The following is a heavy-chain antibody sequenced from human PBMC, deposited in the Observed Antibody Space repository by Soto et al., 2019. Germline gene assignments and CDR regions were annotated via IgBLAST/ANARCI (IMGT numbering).Heavy chain of an antibody. V-gene: IGHV3-11*01. CDR1: GFTFSDYY. D-gene: IGHD3-9*01. Sequence: GGSLRLSCAASGFTFSDYYMSWIRQAPGKGLEWVSYISSSGSTIYYADSVKGRFTISRDNAKNSLYLQMNSLRAEDTAVYYCARARNDILTGYSYYYYYYMDVWGKGTTVTVSS. CDR3: ARARNDILTGYSYYYYYYMDV. J-gene: IGHJ6*03. CDR2: ISSSGSTI.